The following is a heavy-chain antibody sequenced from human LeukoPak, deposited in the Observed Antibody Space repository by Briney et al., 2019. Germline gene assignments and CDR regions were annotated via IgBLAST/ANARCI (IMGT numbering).Heavy chain of an antibody. CDR1: GDTLTELS. V-gene: IGHV1-24*01. J-gene: IGHJ5*02. CDR3: ATGGSGSYYNVGWFDP. D-gene: IGHD3-10*01. CDR2: FDPEDGET. Sequence: SSVKVSCKVSGDTLTELSMHWVRQAPGKGLEWMGGFDPEDGETIYAQKFQGRVTMTEDTSTDTAYMELSSLRSEDTAVYYCATGGSGSYYNVGWFDPWGQGTLVTVSS.